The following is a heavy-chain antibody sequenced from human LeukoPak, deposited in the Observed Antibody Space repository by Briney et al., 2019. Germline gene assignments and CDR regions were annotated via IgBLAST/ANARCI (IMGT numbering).Heavy chain of an antibody. CDR3: GKDPNGDYVGAFDF. CDR1: GFTFSDYA. CDR2: IMGTGVTT. V-gene: IGHV3-23*01. D-gene: IGHD4-17*01. Sequence: PGGSLRLSCAASGFTFSDYALIWVHHAPGKGLEWISAIMGTGVTTYSADSVKGRCTISRDNSRNTVYLQMNSLRAEGTALDFCGKDPNGDYVGAFDFWGPGTMVTVSS. J-gene: IGHJ3*01.